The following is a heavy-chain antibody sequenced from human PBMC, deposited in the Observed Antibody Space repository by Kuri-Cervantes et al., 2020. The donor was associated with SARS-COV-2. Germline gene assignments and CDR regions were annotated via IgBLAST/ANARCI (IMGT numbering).Heavy chain of an antibody. V-gene: IGHV1-2*04. CDR3: ARSYSSGWYYYYGMDV. CDR1: GYTFTGYY. CDR2: INPNSGGT. D-gene: IGHD6-19*01. J-gene: IGHJ6*02. Sequence: ASVKVSCKASGYTFTGYYMHWVRRAPGQGLEWMGWINPNSGGTNYAQKFQGWVTMTRDTSISTAYMELSRLRSDDTAVYYCARSYSSGWYYYYGMDVWGQGTTVTVSS.